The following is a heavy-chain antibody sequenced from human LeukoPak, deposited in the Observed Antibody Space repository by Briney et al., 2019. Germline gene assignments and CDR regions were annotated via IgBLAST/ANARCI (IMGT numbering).Heavy chain of an antibody. D-gene: IGHD2-15*01. J-gene: IGHJ6*02. CDR2: ISGSGGST. CDR3: AKFVGRPYYYGMDV. V-gene: IGHV3-23*01. CDR1: GFTFSSYA. Sequence: GGSLRLSCAAFGFTFSSYAMSWVRQAPGKGLEWVSAISGSGGSTYYADSVKGRFTISRDNSKNTLYLQMNSLRAEDTAVYYCAKFVGRPYYYGMDVWGQGTTVTVSS.